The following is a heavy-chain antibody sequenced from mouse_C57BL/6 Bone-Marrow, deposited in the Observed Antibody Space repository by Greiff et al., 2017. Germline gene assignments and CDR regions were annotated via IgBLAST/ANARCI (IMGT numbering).Heavy chain of an antibody. V-gene: IGHV5-4*01. CDR1: GFTFSSYA. CDR2: ISDGGSYT. Sequence: EVMLVESGGGLVKPGGSLKLSCAASGFTFSSYAMSWVRQTPEKRLEWVATISDGGSYTYYPDNVKGRFTISRDNAKNNLYLQMSHLKSEDTAMYYCAREGWLPYYFDCWGQGTTLTVSS. CDR3: AREGWLPYYFDC. D-gene: IGHD2-3*01. J-gene: IGHJ2*01.